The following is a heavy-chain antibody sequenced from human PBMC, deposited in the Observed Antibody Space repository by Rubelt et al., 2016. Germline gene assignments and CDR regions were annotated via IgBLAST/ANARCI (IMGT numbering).Heavy chain of an antibody. J-gene: IGHJ5*02. V-gene: IGHV3-21*01. CDR2: ISSTSSYI. Sequence: MNWVRQAPGKGLAWVSFISSTSSYIKYADSVKGRFTISRGNAKNTLYLQMNRLRAEDTAVYYCARTDSSGWSVPWFDPGGHGTLVTFSS. CDR3: ARTDSSGWSVPWFDP. D-gene: IGHD6-13*01.